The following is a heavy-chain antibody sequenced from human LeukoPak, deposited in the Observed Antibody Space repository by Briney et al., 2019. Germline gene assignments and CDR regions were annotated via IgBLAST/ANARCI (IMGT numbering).Heavy chain of an antibody. J-gene: IGHJ4*02. CDR2: IHHSVSP. Sequence: SETLSLTCTVSGGSITTYYWCWLRQSPGRGLEWIGYIHHSVSPTYNPSLKSRVTISVDTSKNQFSLKVTSVTAADTAVYYCARDILMVGATHYFDYWGQGTLVTVSS. CDR1: GGSITTYY. D-gene: IGHD1-26*01. CDR3: ARDILMVGATHYFDY. V-gene: IGHV4-59*01.